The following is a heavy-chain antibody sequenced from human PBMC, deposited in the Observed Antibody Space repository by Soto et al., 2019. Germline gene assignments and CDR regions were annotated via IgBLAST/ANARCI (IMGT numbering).Heavy chain of an antibody. J-gene: IGHJ3*02. CDR1: GFSLSTSGVG. CDR3: AHSPGLPFYDAFDI. Sequence: QITLKESGPTLVKPTQTLTLTCTFSGFSLSTSGVGVGWIRQPPGKALEWLALIYWDDDKRYSPSLKSRLTITKDPSNNQVVLTMTNMDPVDTATYYCAHSPGLPFYDAFDIWGQGTMVTVSS. CDR2: IYWDDDK. D-gene: IGHD5-12*01. V-gene: IGHV2-5*02.